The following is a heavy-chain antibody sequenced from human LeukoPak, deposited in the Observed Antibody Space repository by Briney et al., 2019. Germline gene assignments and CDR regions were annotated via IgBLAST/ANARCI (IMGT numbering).Heavy chain of an antibody. CDR3: ARGNKYYYDSSGYYHFDY. Sequence: ASVKVSCKASGYTFTSYDINWVRQAPGQGLEWMGWINPNSGGTNYAQKFQGRVTMTRDTSISTAYMELSRLRSDDTAVYYCARGNKYYYDSSGYYHFDYWGQGTLVTVSS. CDR2: INPNSGGT. D-gene: IGHD3-22*01. CDR1: GYTFTSYD. J-gene: IGHJ4*02. V-gene: IGHV1-2*02.